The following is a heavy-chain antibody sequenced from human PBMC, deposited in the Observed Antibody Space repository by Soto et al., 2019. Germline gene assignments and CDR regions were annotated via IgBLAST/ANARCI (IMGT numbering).Heavy chain of an antibody. Sequence: PGGSLRLSCAASGFTVSSNYMSWVRQAPGKGLEWVSVIYSGGSTYYADSVKGRFTISRDNSKNTLYLQMDSLRAEDTAVYYCARDQWRSGYPYGLDYWGQGTLVTVSS. V-gene: IGHV3-53*01. CDR3: ARDQWRSGYPYGLDY. J-gene: IGHJ4*02. CDR1: GFTVSSNY. CDR2: IYSGGST. D-gene: IGHD3-22*01.